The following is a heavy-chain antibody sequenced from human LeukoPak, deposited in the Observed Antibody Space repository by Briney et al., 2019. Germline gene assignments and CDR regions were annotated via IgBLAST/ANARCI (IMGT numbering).Heavy chain of an antibody. CDR1: GGSFSGYY. V-gene: IGHV4-34*01. J-gene: IGHJ5*02. D-gene: IGHD2-2*01. CDR2: INHSGST. CDR3: ARANIVVVPAATNWFDP. Sequence: SETLSLTCAVYGGSFSGYYWSWIRQPPGKGLEWIGEINHSGSTNYNPSLKSRVTISVDKSKNQFSLKLSSVTAADTAVYYCARANIVVVPAATNWFDPWGQGTLVTVSS.